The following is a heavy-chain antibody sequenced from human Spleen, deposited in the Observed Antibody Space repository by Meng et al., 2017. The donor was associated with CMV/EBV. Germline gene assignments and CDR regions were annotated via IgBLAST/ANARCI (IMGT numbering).Heavy chain of an antibody. CDR2: FNPKDDET. CDR1: GYTLTELS. Sequence: ASVKVSCKVSGYTLTELSMHWVRQAPGSGLEWMGGFNPKDDETIYAQKFQGRVTMTTDTSTNTAYMKLTNLTSDDTAVYYCARGDGYCTGTSCYSNPDYWGQGTLVTVSS. J-gene: IGHJ4*02. CDR3: ARGDGYCTGTSCYSNPDY. V-gene: IGHV1-24*01. D-gene: IGHD2-2*02.